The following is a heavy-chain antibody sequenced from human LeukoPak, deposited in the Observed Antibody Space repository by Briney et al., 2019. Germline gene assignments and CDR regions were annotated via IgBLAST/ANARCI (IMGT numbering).Heavy chain of an antibody. CDR3: ARVQGGGFRTADY. V-gene: IGHV3-30*04. CDR2: ILEDGSIQ. D-gene: IGHD1-14*01. J-gene: IGHJ4*02. CDR1: GFTFSNYM. Sequence: GGSLRLSCAASGFTFSNYMMHWVRQAPGKGLDWVAVILEDGSIQYYADSVKGRFTISRDNSKNTLFLQMNSLRGEETAMYYCARVQGGGFRTADYWGQGTLVTVSS.